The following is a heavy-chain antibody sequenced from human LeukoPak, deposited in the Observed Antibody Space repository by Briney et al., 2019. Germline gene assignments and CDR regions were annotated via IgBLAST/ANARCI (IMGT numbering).Heavy chain of an antibody. V-gene: IGHV4-34*01. D-gene: IGHD3-3*01. CDR2: INHSGST. J-gene: IGHJ4*02. CDR1: GGSFSGYY. CDR3: ARVFGAFSADY. Sequence: PSETLSLTCAVYGGSFSGYYWSWIRQPPGKGLEWIGEINHSGSTNYNPSLKSRVTISVDTSKNQFSLKLSSVTAADTAVYYCARVFGAFSADYWGQGTLVTVSS.